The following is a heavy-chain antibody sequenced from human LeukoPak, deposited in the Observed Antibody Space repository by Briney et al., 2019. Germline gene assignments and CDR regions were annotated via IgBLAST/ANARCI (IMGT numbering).Heavy chain of an antibody. Sequence: SETLSLTCGVNGGSFLGYYWSWIRQPPGKGLEWIGEVNDSGATNCNPSLRSRVTISVDTSKNQYSLKLSSVTAADTAVYYCARGARFYSSSWYMGAFDIWGQGTMVTVSS. CDR3: ARGARFYSSSWYMGAFDI. J-gene: IGHJ3*02. CDR2: VNDSGAT. V-gene: IGHV4-34*01. D-gene: IGHD6-13*01. CDR1: GGSFLGYY.